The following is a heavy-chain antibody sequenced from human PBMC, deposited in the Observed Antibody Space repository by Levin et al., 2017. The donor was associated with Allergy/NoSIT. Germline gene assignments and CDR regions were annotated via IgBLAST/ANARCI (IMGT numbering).Heavy chain of an antibody. CDR2: ITSSGGGT. Sequence: GGSLRLSCAASGFTFSNYVMSWVRQAPGRGLAWVSGITSSGGGTYYEDSAKGRFTISRDNSKSTLYLQMNSPTPEDTAVYYCARDGGFTSGGVWDALDVWGQGTTVTVS. CDR1: GFTFSNYV. J-gene: IGHJ6*02. CDR3: ARDGGFTSGGVWDALDV. V-gene: IGHV3-23*01. D-gene: IGHD3-16*01.